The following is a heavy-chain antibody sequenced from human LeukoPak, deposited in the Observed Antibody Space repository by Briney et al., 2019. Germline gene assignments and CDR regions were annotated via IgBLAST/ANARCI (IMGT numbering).Heavy chain of an antibody. V-gene: IGHV3-23*01. CDR1: GFTFSSYA. CDR3: AKYVWDSSAYDGFGI. J-gene: IGHJ3*02. D-gene: IGHD3-22*01. Sequence: GGSLRLSCAASGFTFSSYAMSWVRQAPGKGLEWVSTSGGSTYHADSVKGRFTISRDNSKNTLYLQMKSLRAEDTAVYYCAKYVWDSSAYDGFGIWGQGTMVTVSS. CDR2: SGGST.